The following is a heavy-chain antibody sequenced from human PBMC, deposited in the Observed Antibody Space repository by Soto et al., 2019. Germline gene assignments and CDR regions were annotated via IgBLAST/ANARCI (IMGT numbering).Heavy chain of an antibody. CDR3: AKSGPTNYFDF. V-gene: IGHV3-23*04. CDR1: TSAFSRYG. Sequence: EVLLVESGGGLVQSGGSLRLSCAASTSAFSRYGMNWVRQAPGKGLEWVSGITGGSGFTFYADSVKGRFTISRDDSENTLFLQMSSLRAEDTAKYYCAKSGPTNYFDFWGQGTLVTVSS. J-gene: IGHJ4*02. D-gene: IGHD1-26*01. CDR2: ITGGSGFT.